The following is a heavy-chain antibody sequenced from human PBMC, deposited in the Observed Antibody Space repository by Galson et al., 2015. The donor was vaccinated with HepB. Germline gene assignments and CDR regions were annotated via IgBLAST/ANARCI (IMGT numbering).Heavy chain of an antibody. J-gene: IGHJ4*02. Sequence: SVKVSCKASGYTFTSYAMHWVRQAPGQRLEWMGWINAGNGNTKYSQKFQGRVTITRDTSASTAYMELSSLRSEDTAVYYCARAGGWFGENGYFDYWGQGTLVTVSS. D-gene: IGHD3-10*01. CDR1: GYTFTSYA. CDR3: ARAGGWFGENGYFDY. CDR2: INAGNGNT. V-gene: IGHV1-3*01.